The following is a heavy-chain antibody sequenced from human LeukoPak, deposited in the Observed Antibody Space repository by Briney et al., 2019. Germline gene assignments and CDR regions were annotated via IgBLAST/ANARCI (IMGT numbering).Heavy chain of an antibody. Sequence: GGSLRLSCAASGFIVSNNYMSWVRQAPGKGLEWVSVIYSGGDTHYADSVKGRFTISRDNSKNTLYLQMNSLRAEDTAVYYCAKDPTVGATNYWGQGTLVTVSS. CDR1: GFIVSNNY. CDR2: IYSGGDT. CDR3: AKDPTVGATNY. J-gene: IGHJ4*02. D-gene: IGHD1-26*01. V-gene: IGHV3-53*01.